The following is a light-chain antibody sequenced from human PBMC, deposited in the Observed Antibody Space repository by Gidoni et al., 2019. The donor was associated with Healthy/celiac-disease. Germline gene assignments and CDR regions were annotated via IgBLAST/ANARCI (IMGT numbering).Light chain of an antibody. V-gene: IGKV3-11*01. Sequence: EIVLTQSPATLSLSPGERATLSCRARQSVSSYLAWYQQKPGQAPRLLLYDASNRATGIPARFSGSGSGTDFTLTISSLEPEDFAVYYCQQRSNWPRTVGGGTKVEIK. CDR3: QQRSNWPRT. CDR2: DAS. CDR1: QSVSSY. J-gene: IGKJ4*01.